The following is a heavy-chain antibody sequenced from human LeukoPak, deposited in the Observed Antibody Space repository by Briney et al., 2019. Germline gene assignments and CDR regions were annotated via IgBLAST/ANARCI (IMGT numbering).Heavy chain of an antibody. J-gene: IGHJ3*02. CDR2: IYTSGST. CDR3: ARSHYCGGDCYAFDI. CDR1: GDSIRGYY. V-gene: IGHV4-4*07. D-gene: IGHD2-21*01. Sequence: KASETLSLTCTVSGDSIRGYYWSWMRQPAGKGLEWIGRIYTSGSTNYNPSLKSRVTISVDTSKNQFSLKLSSVTAADTAVYYCARSHYCGGDCYAFDIWGQGTMVTVSS.